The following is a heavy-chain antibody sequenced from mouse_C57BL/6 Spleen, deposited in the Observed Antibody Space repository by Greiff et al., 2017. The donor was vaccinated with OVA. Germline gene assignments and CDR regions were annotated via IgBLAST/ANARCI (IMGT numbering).Heavy chain of an antibody. V-gene: IGHV1-76*01. CDR2: IYPGSGNT. D-gene: IGHD1-1*01. CDR1: GFTFTDYY. Sequence: VQLQESGAELVRPGASVKLSCKASGFTFTDYYINWVKQRPGQGLEWIARIYPGSGNTYYNEKFKGKATLTAEKSSSTAYMQLSSLTSEDSAVYFCARKEGTTVVGAMDYWGQGTSVTVSS. J-gene: IGHJ4*01. CDR3: ARKEGTTVVGAMDY.